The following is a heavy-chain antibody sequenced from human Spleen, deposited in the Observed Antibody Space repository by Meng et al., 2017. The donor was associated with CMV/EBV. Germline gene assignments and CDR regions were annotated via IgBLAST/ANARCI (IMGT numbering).Heavy chain of an antibody. J-gene: IGHJ4*02. CDR3: VRPGSRVWIDY. CDR1: WDSFSSNSVG. D-gene: IGHD6-19*01. CDR2: TYYRGKWDN. Sequence: KRQNSGTRLGESASTRVRHCVNVWDSFSSNSVGGNWSRLSPARGREWLGSTYYRGKWDNGYAVFLKSLISLNSDTSKNQFCLQLNSVTTYETAMYYFVRPGSRVWIDYWGQGTLVTVSS. V-gene: IGHV6-1*02.